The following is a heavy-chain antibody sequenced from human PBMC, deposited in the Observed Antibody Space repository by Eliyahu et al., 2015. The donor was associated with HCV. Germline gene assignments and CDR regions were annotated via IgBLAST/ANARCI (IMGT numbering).Heavy chain of an antibody. D-gene: IGHD1-26*01. Sequence: QVQLVESGGGVVQPGRSXXLSCAASGFTFSSXGMHWVRQGPGKGLGWVAVIWYDGSNKYYGDSVKGRFTISRDNSKNTLYLQMNSLRAEDTAVYYCAREQWELRLDYWGQGTLVTVSS. CDR3: AREQWELRLDY. CDR1: GFTFSSXG. J-gene: IGHJ4*02. V-gene: IGHV3-33*01. CDR2: IWYDGSNK.